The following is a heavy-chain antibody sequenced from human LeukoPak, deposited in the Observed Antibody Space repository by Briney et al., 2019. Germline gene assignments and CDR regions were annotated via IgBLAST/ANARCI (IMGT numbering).Heavy chain of an antibody. V-gene: IGHV4-39*07. CDR2: VYYSGST. J-gene: IGHJ3*02. D-gene: IGHD4-17*01. Sequence: PSETLSLTCTVSGDSISSSSHYWGWIRQPPGEGLEWIGSVYYSGSTYYNPSLKSRVTISVDTSKNQFSLKLSSVTAADTAVYYCARVAYGDYGLAFDIWGQGTMVTVSS. CDR1: GDSISSSSHY. CDR3: ARVAYGDYGLAFDI.